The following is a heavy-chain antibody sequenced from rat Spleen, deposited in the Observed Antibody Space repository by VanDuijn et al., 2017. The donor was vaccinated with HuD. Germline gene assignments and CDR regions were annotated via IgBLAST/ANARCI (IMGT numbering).Heavy chain of an antibody. Sequence: QVQLKESGPGLVQPSQTLPLTCTVSGFSLSNYGVFWIRQPPGKGLEWMGLIWGNGNTNYNSALKSRLSISRDTSKNQVFLKMNSLQTDDTGTYYCTREDTGIRFAYWGQGTLVTVSS. CDR1: GFSLSNYG. V-gene: IGHV2-13*01. J-gene: IGHJ3*01. CDR2: IWGNGNT. D-gene: IGHD1-4*01. CDR3: TREDTGIRFAY.